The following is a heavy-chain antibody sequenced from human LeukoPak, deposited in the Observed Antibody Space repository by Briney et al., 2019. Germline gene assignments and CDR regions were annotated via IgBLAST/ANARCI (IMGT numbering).Heavy chain of an antibody. J-gene: IGHJ4*02. V-gene: IGHV4-39*01. CDR2: IYYSGST. CDR1: GGSISSSSYY. Sequence: SETLSLTCTVSGGSISSSSYYLGWIRQPPGKGLEWIGSIYYSGSTYYNPSLKSRVTISVDTSKNQFSLKLSSVTAADTAVYYCARHWLNYYDSSGYYDYWGQGTLVTVSS. CDR3: ARHWLNYYDSSGYYDY. D-gene: IGHD3-22*01.